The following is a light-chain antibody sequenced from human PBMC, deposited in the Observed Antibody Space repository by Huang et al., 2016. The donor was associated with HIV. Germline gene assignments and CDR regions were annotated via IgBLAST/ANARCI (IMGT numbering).Light chain of an antibody. V-gene: IGKV3-15*01. CDR2: RAS. CDR3: QQYSNLPRT. J-gene: IGKJ1*01. CDR1: QSISSF. Sequence: EIVMTQSPAPLSVSPGEKATLSCRASQSISSFLAWYQQKPGQAPRLLIYRASTRATGIPTRFTGSGSGTEFTLTISSPQSDDFAVYYCQQYSNLPRTFGQGTKVEIK.